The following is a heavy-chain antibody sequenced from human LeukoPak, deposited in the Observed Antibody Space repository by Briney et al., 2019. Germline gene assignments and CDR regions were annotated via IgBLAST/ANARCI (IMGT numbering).Heavy chain of an antibody. J-gene: IGHJ6*02. CDR1: GYTFTFSSYY. V-gene: IGHV1-46*01. Sequence: GASVKVSCKASGYTFTFSSYYMHWVRQAPGQGLEWMGIINPSGGSTSYAQKFQGRVTMTRDTSTSTVYMELSSLRSEDTAVYYCARDLVPMDVWGQGTTVTVSS. CDR3: ARDLVPMDV. CDR2: INPSGGST. D-gene: IGHD3-10*01.